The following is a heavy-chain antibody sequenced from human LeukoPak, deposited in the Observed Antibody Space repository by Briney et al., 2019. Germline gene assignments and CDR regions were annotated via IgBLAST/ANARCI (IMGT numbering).Heavy chain of an antibody. Sequence: ASVKVSCKASGYTFTGYYMHWVRQAPGQGLEWMGWINLNSGGTNYAQKFQGRVTMTRDTSISTAYMELNRLRSDDTAVYYCARVEGIAAAGSDYWGQGTLVTVSS. CDR3: ARVEGIAAAGSDY. J-gene: IGHJ4*02. D-gene: IGHD6-13*01. CDR1: GYTFTGYY. V-gene: IGHV1-2*02. CDR2: INLNSGGT.